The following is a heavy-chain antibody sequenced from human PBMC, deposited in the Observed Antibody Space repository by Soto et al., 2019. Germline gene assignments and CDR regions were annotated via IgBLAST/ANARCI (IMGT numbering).Heavy chain of an antibody. CDR1: GFTFSSYW. V-gene: IGHV3-74*01. CDR2: INSDGSST. Sequence: EVQLVESGGGLVQPGGSLRLSCAASGFTFSSYWMHWVRQAPGKGLVWVSRINSDGSSTSYADSVKGRFTISRDNAKNTVCWQMNSRRAEDTAVYYCAVAVAGPTAIGYWGEGALVGGSS. CDR3: AVAVAGPTAIGY. D-gene: IGHD6-19*01. J-gene: IGHJ4*02.